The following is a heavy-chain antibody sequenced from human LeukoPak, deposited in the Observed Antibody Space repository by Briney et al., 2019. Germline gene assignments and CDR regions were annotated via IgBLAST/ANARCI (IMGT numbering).Heavy chain of an antibody. D-gene: IGHD6-13*01. V-gene: IGHV3-48*01. CDR2: ISSSGHTI. J-gene: IGHJ4*02. CDR3: ASEDPYSSSWTDY. CDR1: GFTFSSYS. Sequence: GALRLSCAASGFTFSSYSVNWVRQGPGKGLEWVSYISSSGHTIYYAETVKGRFSISRDNAKNSLYLQMNSLRAEDTAVYYCASEDPYSSSWTDYWGQGTLVTVSS.